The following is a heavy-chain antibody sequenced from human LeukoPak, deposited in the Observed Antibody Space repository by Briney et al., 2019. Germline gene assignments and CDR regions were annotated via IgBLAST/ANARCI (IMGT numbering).Heavy chain of an antibody. J-gene: IGHJ5*01. Sequence: ASVKVSCKASGYTFTGYYLHWVRQAPGQGLEWMGWINPNSGGTNYARKFQGRVTMTRDTSISSVYMEVSRLRSDDTAVYYCARGVVVPGKGWFDSWGQGTLVTVSS. CDR1: GYTFTGYY. CDR2: INPNSGGT. CDR3: ARGVVVPGKGWFDS. D-gene: IGHD2-15*01. V-gene: IGHV1-2*02.